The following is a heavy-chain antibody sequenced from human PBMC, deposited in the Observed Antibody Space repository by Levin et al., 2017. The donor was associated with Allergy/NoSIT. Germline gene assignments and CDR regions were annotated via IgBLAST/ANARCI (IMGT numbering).Heavy chain of an antibody. CDR2: ISTGST. D-gene: IGHD6-19*01. Sequence: GGSLRLSCAASGFTFSDYYMSWIRQAPGKGLEWISYISTGSTYYTDSVKGRFTITRDNAKNSLYLQMNSLRAEDTAVYFCTRASTVAGPADYWGQGTLVTVSS. J-gene: IGHJ4*02. V-gene: IGHV3-11*05. CDR1: GFTFSDYY. CDR3: TRASTVAGPADY.